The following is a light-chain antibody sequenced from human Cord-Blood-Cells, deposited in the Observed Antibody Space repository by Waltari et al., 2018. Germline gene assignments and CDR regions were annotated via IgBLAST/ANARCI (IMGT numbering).Light chain of an antibody. V-gene: IGKV1-39*01. CDR2: AAS. CDR1: QSISSY. J-gene: IGKJ4*01. Sequence: DIQMTQSPSSLSASVGDRVTITCRASQSISSYLNWYQQKPGKDPKLLIYAASSLQSGVPSRFSGSGSGPDFTLTISSLQPEDFATYYCQQSYSTPLTFGGGTKVEIK. CDR3: QQSYSTPLT.